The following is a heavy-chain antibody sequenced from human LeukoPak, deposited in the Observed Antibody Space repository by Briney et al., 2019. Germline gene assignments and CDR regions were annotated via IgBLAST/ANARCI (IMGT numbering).Heavy chain of an antibody. Sequence: ASVKVSCKASGYTFTSYAMNWVRQAPGQGLEWMGWINTNTGNPTYAQGFTGRFVFSLDTSVSTAYLQISSLKAEDTAVYYCARRQVDGLYYYYGMDVWGQGTTVTVSS. CDR1: GYTFTSYA. V-gene: IGHV7-4-1*02. CDR2: INTNTGNP. D-gene: IGHD5-12*01. CDR3: ARRQVDGLYYYYGMDV. J-gene: IGHJ6*02.